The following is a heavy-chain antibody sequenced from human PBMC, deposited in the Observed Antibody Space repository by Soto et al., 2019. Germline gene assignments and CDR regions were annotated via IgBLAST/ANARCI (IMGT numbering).Heavy chain of an antibody. CDR3: VMVDNYVTPTPQDV. CDR1: GYIFVKYV. J-gene: IGHJ6*02. D-gene: IGHD3-16*01. V-gene: IGHV1-18*01. CDR2: ISPYTGNT. Sequence: ASVKVSCKASGYIFVKYVIAWVRQAPGQGLEWMGWISPYTGNTHSATKVQGRLTMTTDTSTSTAYMDLGSLTSDDTAVYYCVMVDNYVTPTPQDVWGQGTTVTVSS.